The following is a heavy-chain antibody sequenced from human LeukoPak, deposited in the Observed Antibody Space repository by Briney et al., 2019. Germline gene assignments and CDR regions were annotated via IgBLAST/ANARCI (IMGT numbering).Heavy chain of an antibody. CDR1: GFTVSSNY. J-gene: IGHJ4*02. CDR3: ARVWYDILTGYVDY. D-gene: IGHD3-9*01. Sequence: PGGSLRPSCAASGFTVSSNYMSWVRQAPGKGLEWGSVIYSGGSTYYADSVKGRFTISRDNSKNTLYLQMNSLRAEDTAVYYCARVWYDILTGYVDYWGQGTLVTVSS. CDR2: IYSGGST. V-gene: IGHV3-53*01.